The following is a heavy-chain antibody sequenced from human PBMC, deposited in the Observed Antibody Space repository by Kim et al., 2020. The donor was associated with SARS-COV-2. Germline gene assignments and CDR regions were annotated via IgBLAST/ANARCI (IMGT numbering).Heavy chain of an antibody. CDR2: ISYDGSNK. D-gene: IGHD3-9*01. CDR3: ARDGRSPEVDILTAPFDY. V-gene: IGHV3-30*04. Sequence: GGSLRLSCAASGFTFSSYTMHWVRQAPGKGLEWVAVISYDGSNKYYADSVKGRFTISRDNSKNTLYLQMNSLRAEDTAVYYCARDGRSPEVDILTAPFDYWGQGTLVTVSS. CDR1: GFTFSSYT. J-gene: IGHJ4*02.